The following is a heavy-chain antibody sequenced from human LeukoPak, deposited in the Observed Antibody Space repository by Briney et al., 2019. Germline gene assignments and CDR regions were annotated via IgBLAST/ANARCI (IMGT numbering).Heavy chain of an antibody. CDR2: INQDGSEK. Sequence: GGSLRLSCAASGFTFSSYSMNWVRQTPGKGLEWVANINQDGSEKFYVDSVTGRFTISRDNTKNSLYLQMNSLRAEDTAVYYCTKVRDYDGYFDYWGQGTLVTVSS. J-gene: IGHJ4*02. V-gene: IGHV3-7*01. D-gene: IGHD3-22*01. CDR1: GFTFSSYS. CDR3: TKVRDYDGYFDY.